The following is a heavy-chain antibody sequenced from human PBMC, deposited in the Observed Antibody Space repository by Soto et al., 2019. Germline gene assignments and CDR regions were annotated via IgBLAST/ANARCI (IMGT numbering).Heavy chain of an antibody. CDR1: GGSFSGYY. D-gene: IGHD3-3*01. J-gene: IGHJ5*02. V-gene: IGHV4-34*01. CDR3: ARGYYDFWSGYYNWFDP. Sequence: SETLSLTCAVYGGSFSGYYWSWIRQPPGKGLEWIGEINHSGSTNYNPSLKSRVTISVDTSKNQFSLKLSSVTAADTAVYYCARGYYDFWSGYYNWFDPWGQGTLVTVSS. CDR2: INHSGST.